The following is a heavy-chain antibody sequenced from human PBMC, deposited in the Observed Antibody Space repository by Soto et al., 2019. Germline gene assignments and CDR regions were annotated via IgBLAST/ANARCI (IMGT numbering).Heavy chain of an antibody. CDR3: ARESFIVGATKWVYYYGMDV. D-gene: IGHD1-26*01. CDR1: GFTFSSYG. J-gene: IGHJ6*02. CDR2: IWYDGSNK. Sequence: QVQLVESGGGVVQPGRSLRLSCAASGFTFSSYGMHWVRQAPGKGLEWVAVIWYDGSNKYYADSVKGRFTISRDNSKNTLYLQMNSLRAEDTAVDYCARESFIVGATKWVYYYGMDVWGQGTTVTVSS. V-gene: IGHV3-33*01.